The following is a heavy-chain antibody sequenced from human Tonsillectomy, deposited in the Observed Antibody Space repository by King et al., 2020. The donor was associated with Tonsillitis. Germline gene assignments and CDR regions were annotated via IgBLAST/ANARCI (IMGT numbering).Heavy chain of an antibody. Sequence: VQLVESGGGLVQPGRSLRLSCAASGFTFDDYAMHWVRQAPGKGLEWVSGISWNSGSIGYADSVKGRFTISRDNAKNSLYLQMNSLRAEDTALYYCPKDIVLWFAAVNYSYGMDVWGQGATVTVSS. CDR3: PKDIVLWFAAVNYSYGMDV. CDR1: GFTFDDYA. V-gene: IGHV3-9*01. CDR2: ISWNSGSI. J-gene: IGHJ6*02. D-gene: IGHD3-10*01.